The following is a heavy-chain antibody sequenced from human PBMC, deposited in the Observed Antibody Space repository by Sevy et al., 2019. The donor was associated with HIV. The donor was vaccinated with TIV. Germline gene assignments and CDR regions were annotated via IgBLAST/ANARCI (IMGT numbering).Heavy chain of an antibody. CDR3: ARDGGYSIKWYPLY. CDR2: ISYEGTET. Sequence: GGSLRLSCAASGFAFSSHAMHWVRQAPGKGLEWVAVISYEGTETFYAASVEGRFTISRDNSKNMLSLQINSMRPEDTAVYYCARDGGYSIKWYPLYWGHGTLVTVSS. V-gene: IGHV3-30-3*01. D-gene: IGHD6-13*01. CDR1: GFAFSSHA. J-gene: IGHJ4*01.